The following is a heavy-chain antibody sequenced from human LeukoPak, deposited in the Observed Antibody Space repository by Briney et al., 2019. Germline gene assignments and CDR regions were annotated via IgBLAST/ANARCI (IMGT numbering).Heavy chain of an antibody. V-gene: IGHV4-34*01. J-gene: IGHJ4*02. Sequence: SETLSLTCAVYGGSFSGYYWSWIRQPPGKGLEWIGEINHSRSTNYNPSLKSRVTISVDTSKNQFSLKLSSVTAADTAVYYCARLPGITIFGVVSSRPKYFFDHWGQGALVTVSS. CDR1: GGSFSGYY. D-gene: IGHD3-3*01. CDR2: INHSRST. CDR3: ARLPGITIFGVVSSRPKYFFDH.